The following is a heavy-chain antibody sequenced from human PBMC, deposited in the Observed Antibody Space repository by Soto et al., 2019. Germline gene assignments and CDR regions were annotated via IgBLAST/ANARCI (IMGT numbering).Heavy chain of an antibody. J-gene: IGHJ6*02. CDR1: GYTFTGYY. CDR2: INPNSGGT. CDR3: AREAGFYYGSGSYYGMDV. V-gene: IGHV1-2*04. D-gene: IGHD3-10*01. Sequence: QVQLVQSGAEVKKPGASVKVSCKASGYTFTGYYMHWVRQAPGQGLEWMGWINPNSGGTNYAQKFPGWVTMTRDTSISTAYMELSRLRSDDTAVYYCAREAGFYYGSGSYYGMDVWGQGTTVTVSS.